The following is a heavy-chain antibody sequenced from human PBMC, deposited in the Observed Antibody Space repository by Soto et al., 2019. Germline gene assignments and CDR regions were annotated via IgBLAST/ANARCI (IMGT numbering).Heavy chain of an antibody. CDR3: ASWGYQLLDGSSGPYYYYGMAV. V-gene: IGHV1-69*12. J-gene: IGHJ6*02. CDR1: GGTFSSYA. D-gene: IGHD2-2*01. CDR2: IIPIFGTA. Sequence: QVQLVQSGAEVKKPGSSVKVSCKASGGTFSSYAISWVRQAPGQGLEWMGGIIPIFGTANYAQKFQGRVTITADESTSTGHMERSSLRSEDTAVYYCASWGYQLLDGSSGPYYYYGMAVWGQGTTVTVSS.